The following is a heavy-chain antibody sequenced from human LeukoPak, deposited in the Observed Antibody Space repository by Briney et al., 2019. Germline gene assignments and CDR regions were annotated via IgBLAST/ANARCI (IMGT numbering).Heavy chain of an antibody. V-gene: IGHV4-59*01. J-gene: IGHJ5*02. CDR2: IYYSGST. D-gene: IGHD3-22*01. CDR3: AREHYYDSSGFRFDP. CDR1: GGSISSYY. Sequence: SETLSLTCTVSGGSISSYYWSWIRQPPGKGLEWLGYIYYSGSTNYNPSLKSRVTISVDTSKNQFSLKLSSVTAADTAVYYCAREHYYDSSGFRFDPWGQGTLVTVSS.